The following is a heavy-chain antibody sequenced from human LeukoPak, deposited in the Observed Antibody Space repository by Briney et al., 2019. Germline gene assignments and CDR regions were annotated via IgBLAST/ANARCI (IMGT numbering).Heavy chain of an antibody. CDR1: GGSMSIYY. Sequence: RPPETLSLTCSVSGGSMSIYYWTWIRQHPGEGLEWIGSIYYTGSTNYNPSLKSRVTISVDTSKNQFSLKLSSVTAADTAVYYCAGMRITTPTVRTLDYWGQGTLVTVSS. V-gene: IGHV4-59*01. J-gene: IGHJ4*02. D-gene: IGHD1-14*01. CDR2: IYYTGST. CDR3: AGMRITTPTVRTLDY.